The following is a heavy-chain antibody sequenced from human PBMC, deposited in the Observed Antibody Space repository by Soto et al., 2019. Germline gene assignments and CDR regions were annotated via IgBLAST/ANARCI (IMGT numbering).Heavy chain of an antibody. V-gene: IGHV3-33*01. Sequence: QVQLVESGGGVVQPGRSLRLTCETSNFDFSSYGMHWVRQSPDKGLEWVALIRDDGSSQYYADSVKGRFTISRDNSKNSLFLQMTKVGAEDTAIYYCASSTLTDAFDIWGQGTMVTVSS. CDR2: IRDDGSSQ. CDR3: ASSTLTDAFDI. CDR1: NFDFSSYG. D-gene: IGHD2-15*01. J-gene: IGHJ3*02.